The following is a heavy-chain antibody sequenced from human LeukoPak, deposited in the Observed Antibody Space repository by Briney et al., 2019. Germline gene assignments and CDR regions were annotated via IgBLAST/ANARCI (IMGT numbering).Heavy chain of an antibody. CDR3: ARGKDYYDSSGYTDY. CDR1: GGSFSGYY. J-gene: IGHJ4*02. V-gene: IGHV4-34*01. CDR2: INYSGST. Sequence: SETLSLTCAVYGGSFSGYYWSWVRQPPGKGLEWIGEINYSGSTNYNPSLKSRVTISVDTSKNQSSLKLSSVTAADTAVYYCARGKDYYDSSGYTDYWGQGTLVTVSS. D-gene: IGHD3-22*01.